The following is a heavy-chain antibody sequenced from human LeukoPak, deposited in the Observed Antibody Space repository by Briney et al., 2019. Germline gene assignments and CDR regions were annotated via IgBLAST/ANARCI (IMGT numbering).Heavy chain of an antibody. J-gene: IGHJ4*02. CDR3: ARETAAIGFDY. CDR1: GYTFTGYY. CDR2: INPNSGDT. D-gene: IGHD2-2*02. Sequence: ASVKVSCKASGYTFTGYYMHWVRQAPGQGLEWMGWINPNSGDTNYAQKLQGRVTMTRDTSISTAYMELSRLRSDDTAVYYCARETAAIGFDYWGQGTLVTVSS. V-gene: IGHV1-2*02.